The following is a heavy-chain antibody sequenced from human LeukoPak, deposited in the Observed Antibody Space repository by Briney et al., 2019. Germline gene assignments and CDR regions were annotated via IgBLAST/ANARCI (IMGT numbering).Heavy chain of an antibody. CDR3: AKGPPRRRGLYYDFWSGYYTS. CDR2: ISGSGGST. D-gene: IGHD3-3*01. V-gene: IGHV3-23*01. J-gene: IGHJ4*02. Sequence: PGGSLRLSCAASGFTFSSYAMSWVRQAPGKGLEWVSAISGSGGSTYHADSVKGRFTISRDNSKNTLYLQMNSLRAEDTAVYYCAKGPPRRRGLYYDFWSGYYTSWGQGTLVTVSS. CDR1: GFTFSSYA.